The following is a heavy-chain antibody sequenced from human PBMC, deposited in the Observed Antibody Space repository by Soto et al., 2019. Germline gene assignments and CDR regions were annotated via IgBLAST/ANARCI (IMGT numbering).Heavy chain of an antibody. J-gene: IGHJ6*02. CDR1: GFTFSSYA. V-gene: IGHV3-23*01. Sequence: GGSLRLSCAASGFTFSSYAMSWVRQAPGKGLEWVSAISGSGGSTYYADSVKGRFTISRDNSKNTLYLQMNSLRAEDTAVYYCAKDNFDFWSGPSLDYGMDVWGQGTTVTVS. D-gene: IGHD3-3*01. CDR3: AKDNFDFWSGPSLDYGMDV. CDR2: ISGSGGST.